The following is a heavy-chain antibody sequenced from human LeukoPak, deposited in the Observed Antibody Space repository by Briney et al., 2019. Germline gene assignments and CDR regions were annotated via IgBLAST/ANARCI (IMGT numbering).Heavy chain of an antibody. V-gene: IGHV3-9*01. D-gene: IGHD3-22*01. Sequence: TGGSLRLSCAASGFTFDDYAMHWVRQAPGKGLEWVSGISWNSGSIGYADSVKGRFTISRDNAKNSLYPQMNSLRAEDTALYYCAKDGYDSSLGYFDYWGQGTLVTVSS. CDR1: GFTFDDYA. CDR2: ISWNSGSI. J-gene: IGHJ4*02. CDR3: AKDGYDSSLGYFDY.